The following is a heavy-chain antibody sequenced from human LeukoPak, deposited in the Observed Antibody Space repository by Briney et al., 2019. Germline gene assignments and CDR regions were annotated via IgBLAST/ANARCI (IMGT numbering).Heavy chain of an antibody. Sequence: GGSLRLSCAGSGFTFTSYAMSWVRQAPGKGLEWVSSISSTGGSTYYAISVKGRFTTSRDNSKKTQYLQMTSLRAEDLATYYCARVLSGSTGDYGMDVWGQGTTVTVSS. CDR2: ISSTGGST. V-gene: IGHV3-23*01. CDR3: ARVLSGSTGDYGMDV. J-gene: IGHJ6*02. D-gene: IGHD3-10*01. CDR1: GFTFTSYA.